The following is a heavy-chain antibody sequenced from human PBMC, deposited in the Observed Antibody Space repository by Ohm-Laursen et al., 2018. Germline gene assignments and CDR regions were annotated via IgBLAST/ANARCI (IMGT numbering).Heavy chain of an antibody. CDR2: INPRGGST. CDR3: ARDHYDSSGYVD. D-gene: IGHD3-22*01. V-gene: IGHV1-46*01. CDR1: GYTFPTYS. J-gene: IGHJ4*02. Sequence: ASVKVSCKASGYTFPTYSIHWVRQAPGQGLEWMGIINPRGGSTDYAPKLQGRVTMTTDTTTRTAYMELRSLRSDDTAVYYCARDHYDSSGYVDWGQGTLVTVSS.